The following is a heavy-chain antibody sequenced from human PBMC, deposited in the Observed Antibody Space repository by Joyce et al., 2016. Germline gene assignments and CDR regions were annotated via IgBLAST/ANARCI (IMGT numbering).Heavy chain of an antibody. CDR2: VEPEDGET. CDR3: ATGPYSGSSTSDNY. CDR1: GDTFSDYY. V-gene: IGHV1-69-2*01. D-gene: IGHD6-13*01. Sequence: KPGATVKIPCKFSGDTFSDYYIHWVQQAPGKGLEWMGLVEPEDGETIYTEKFQAKITVTADTSTDTAYMELSSLRFEDTAVYYCATGPYSGSSTSDNYWGQGTLVTVSS. J-gene: IGHJ4*02.